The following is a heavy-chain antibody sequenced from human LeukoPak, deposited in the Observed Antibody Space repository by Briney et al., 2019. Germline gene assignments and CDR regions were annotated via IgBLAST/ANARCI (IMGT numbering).Heavy chain of an antibody. J-gene: IGHJ4*02. CDR1: GFTFSSYA. D-gene: IGHD3-3*01. V-gene: IGHV3-7*01. CDR3: AREDFWRFDY. CDR2: IKPDGSDK. Sequence: GGSLRLSCAASGFTFSSYAMSWVRQAPGKGLECVAKIKPDGSDKFYEDSVKGRFTISRDNAKNSLYLQMNSLPAEDTAVYYCAREDFWRFDYWGQGTMVTASS.